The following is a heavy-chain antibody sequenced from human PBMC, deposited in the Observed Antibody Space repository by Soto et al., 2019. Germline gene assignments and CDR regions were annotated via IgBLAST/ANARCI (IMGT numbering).Heavy chain of an antibody. CDR3: VRGYGAATATLFDY. CDR2: ISSSGTTT. D-gene: IGHD6-13*01. Sequence: QVQLVESGGGLVKPGGSLRLSCAASGFRFSGYYMTWIRQAPGKGLEWVSYISSSGTTTYYADSVKGRFTIPRDNAKSSLSLQMNSLRDADTAVYYCVRGYGAATATLFDYWGQGTLVTVSS. V-gene: IGHV3-11*01. CDR1: GFRFSGYY. J-gene: IGHJ4*02.